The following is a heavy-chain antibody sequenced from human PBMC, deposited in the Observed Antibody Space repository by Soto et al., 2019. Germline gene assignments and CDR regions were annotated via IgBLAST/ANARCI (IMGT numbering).Heavy chain of an antibody. V-gene: IGHV3-43D*04. CDR2: ISWDGGST. CDR3: TKTQRPYYDAGGFDY. D-gene: IGHD3-22*01. Sequence: GGSLRLSCATSGFTFGEYAMHWVRQAPGKGLEWVSLISWDGGSTHYTDAVEGRFTISRDNSKNSVFLQMNNLRAEDTALYYCTKTQRPYYDAGGFDYWGQGTLVTVSS. J-gene: IGHJ4*02. CDR1: GFTFGEYA.